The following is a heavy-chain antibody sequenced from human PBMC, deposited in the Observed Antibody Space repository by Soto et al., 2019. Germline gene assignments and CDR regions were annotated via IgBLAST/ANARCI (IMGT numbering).Heavy chain of an antibody. V-gene: IGHV1-69*01. Sequence: QVQLVQSGAEVKQPGSSVKVSYKASGGTFRRFAISWVRQAPGQGLEWMGGIIPLFNTTNYAQRFQGRVTVTADESTSTAYMELSSLTSEDTTVFYCARVSVDCSTTSCYTDSGMDVWGQGTTVIVSS. CDR3: ARVSVDCSTTSCYTDSGMDV. CDR1: GGTFRRFA. CDR2: IIPLFNTT. D-gene: IGHD2-2*02. J-gene: IGHJ6*02.